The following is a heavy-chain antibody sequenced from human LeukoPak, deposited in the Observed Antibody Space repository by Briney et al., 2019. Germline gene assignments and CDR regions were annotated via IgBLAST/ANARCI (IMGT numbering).Heavy chain of an antibody. J-gene: IGHJ4*02. CDR3: ARDDVWGSLDY. Sequence: SETLSLTCTVSGASISDYYWSWIRQPPGKGLEWIGYIYYSGSTNYNPSLKSRVTISADTSKNQFSLKLSSVTAADTAVYYCARDDVWGSLDYWGQGTLVAVSS. CDR1: GASISDYY. D-gene: IGHD3-16*01. CDR2: IYYSGST. V-gene: IGHV4-59*01.